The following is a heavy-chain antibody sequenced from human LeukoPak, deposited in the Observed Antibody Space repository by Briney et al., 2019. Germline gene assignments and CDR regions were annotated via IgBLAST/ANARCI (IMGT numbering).Heavy chain of an antibody. Sequence: ASVKVSCKASGYTFTSYDINWVRQATGQGLEWMGWMNPKSGNTGHAQKFQGRVTITRDTSISTVYMELSSLRSEDTAVYFCARGYSSFDYWGQGTLVTVSS. J-gene: IGHJ4*02. CDR2: MNPKSGNT. CDR3: ARGYSSFDY. D-gene: IGHD5-18*01. V-gene: IGHV1-8*03. CDR1: GYTFTSYD.